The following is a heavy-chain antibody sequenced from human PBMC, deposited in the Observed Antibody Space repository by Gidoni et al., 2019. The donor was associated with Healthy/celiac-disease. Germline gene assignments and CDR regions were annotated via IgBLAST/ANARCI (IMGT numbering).Heavy chain of an antibody. CDR3: ARGRRANCSGGSCYFSAYYFDY. D-gene: IGHD2-15*01. CDR2: ISAYNGNT. Sequence: RQAPGQGLEWMGWISAYNGNTNYAQKLQGRVTMTTDTSTSTAYMELRSLRSDDTAVYYCARGRRANCSGGSCYFSAYYFDYWGQGTLVTVSS. V-gene: IGHV1-18*01. J-gene: IGHJ4*02.